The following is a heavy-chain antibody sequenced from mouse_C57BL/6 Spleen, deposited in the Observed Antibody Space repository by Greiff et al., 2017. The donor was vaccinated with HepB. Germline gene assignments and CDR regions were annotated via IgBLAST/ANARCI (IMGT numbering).Heavy chain of an antibody. J-gene: IGHJ3*01. V-gene: IGHV1-22*01. CDR3: AGELRRRDWFAY. CDR2: INPNNGGT. CDR1: GYTFTDYN. D-gene: IGHD1-2*01. Sequence: VQLQQSGPELVKPGASVKMSCKASGYTFTDYNMHWVKQSHGKSLEWIGYINPNNGGTSYNQKFKGKATLTVNKSSSTAYMELRSLTSEDSAVYYCAGELRRRDWFAYWGQGTLVTVSA.